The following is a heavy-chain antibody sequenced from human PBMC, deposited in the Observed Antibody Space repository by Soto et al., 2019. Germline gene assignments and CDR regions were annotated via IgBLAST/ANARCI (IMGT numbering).Heavy chain of an antibody. D-gene: IGHD5-12*01. Sequence: VTLSLTCTVSGASISSSYWSWIRQSPERGLEWIAYVYHTGATNYNPSLKSRVTISLDTSKGQFSLNLTSLTTADTAVYFCARGGNRYSNVASGVGGFDFWGQGSLVTVSS. J-gene: IGHJ4*02. V-gene: IGHV4-59*01. CDR2: VYHTGAT. CDR1: GASISSSY. CDR3: ARGGNRYSNVASGVGGFDF.